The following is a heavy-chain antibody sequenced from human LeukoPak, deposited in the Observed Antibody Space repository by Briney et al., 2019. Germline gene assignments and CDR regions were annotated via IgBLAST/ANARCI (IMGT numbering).Heavy chain of an antibody. V-gene: IGHV3-7*01. CDR1: GFTFSNYW. Sequence: GGSLRLSCAASGFTFSNYWMSWVRQTPGKELEWVANINQDGSEKYYVDSVKGRFTFSRDNAKNSLYLQMSSLRGDDTAVYFCASAKKAYQFYYWGQGTLVTVSS. CDR3: ASAKKAYQFYY. CDR2: INQDGSEK. J-gene: IGHJ4*02. D-gene: IGHD3-22*01.